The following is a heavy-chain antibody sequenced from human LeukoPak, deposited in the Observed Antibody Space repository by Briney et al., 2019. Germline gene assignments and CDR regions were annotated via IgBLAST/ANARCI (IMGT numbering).Heavy chain of an antibody. V-gene: IGHV4-61*01. CDR3: ARASYYYYGMDV. J-gene: IGHJ6*02. CDR1: GVSVSSGSYY. Sequence: SETLSLTCTVSGVSVSSGSYYWRSIRQPPGKGLEWIGYIYYSGSTNYNPSLKSRVTISVDTSKNQFSLRLSSVTAADTAVYYCARASYYYYGMDVWGQGTTVTVSS. CDR2: IYYSGST.